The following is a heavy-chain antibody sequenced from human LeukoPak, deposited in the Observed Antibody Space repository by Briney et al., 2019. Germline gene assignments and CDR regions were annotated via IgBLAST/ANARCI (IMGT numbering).Heavy chain of an antibody. J-gene: IGHJ4*02. D-gene: IGHD1-26*01. CDR3: ARDQEYSGSYYRYFDF. Sequence: SETLSLTCTVSGGSLSSYYWSWIRQPPGRGLEWVGYIYSRGLTRGSTNYNPSLKSRVTISVDTSKNQFTLKVNSVTSADTAVYYCARDQEYSGSYYRYFDFWGQGALVTVSS. CDR2: IYSRGLTRGST. CDR1: GGSLSSYY. V-gene: IGHV4-59*01.